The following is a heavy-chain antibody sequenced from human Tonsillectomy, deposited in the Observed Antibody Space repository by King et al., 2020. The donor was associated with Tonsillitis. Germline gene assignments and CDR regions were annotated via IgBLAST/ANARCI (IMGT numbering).Heavy chain of an antibody. CDR1: GFTFSNYG. D-gene: IGHD2-21*01. Sequence: VQLVESGGGVVQPGGSLRLSCAASGFTFSNYGMYWVRQAPGKGLEWVAFVQYDGSDKYYGDCVKGRFTISRDNSKNTLYLQMSSLRAEDTAVYYCAKDRDFTWGQGTLVTVSS. CDR3: AKDRDFT. J-gene: IGHJ5*02. V-gene: IGHV3-30*02. CDR2: VQYDGSDK.